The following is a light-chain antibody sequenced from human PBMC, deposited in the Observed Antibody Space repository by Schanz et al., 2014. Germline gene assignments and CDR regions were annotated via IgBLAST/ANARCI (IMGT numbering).Light chain of an antibody. CDR3: QQYNDYPIT. V-gene: IGKV1-16*02. J-gene: IGKJ4*01. CDR1: GDIRNY. Sequence: DIEMTQSPSSLSSYVGDTVTITCRASGDIRNYLAWFQQRPGKAPECLIYSASTLHSGVPSKFSGSGFGIDFTLTINSLQPEDYGTYYCQQYNDYPITFGGGTKVEIK. CDR2: SAS.